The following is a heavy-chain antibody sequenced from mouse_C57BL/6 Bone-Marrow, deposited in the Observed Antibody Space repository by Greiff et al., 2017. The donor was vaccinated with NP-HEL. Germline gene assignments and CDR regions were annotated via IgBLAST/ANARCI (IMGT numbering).Heavy chain of an antibody. D-gene: IGHD2-13*01. CDR2: ISSGSSTI. V-gene: IGHV5-17*01. Sequence: DVKLVESGGGLMKPGGSLKLSCAASGFTFSDYGMHWVRQAPEKGLELVAYISSGSSTIYYADTVKGRFTISRDNAKNTLFLQMTSLRSEDTAMYYCARDYSYWYFDVWGTGTTVTVSS. CDR3: ARDYSYWYFDV. CDR1: GFTFSDYG. J-gene: IGHJ1*03.